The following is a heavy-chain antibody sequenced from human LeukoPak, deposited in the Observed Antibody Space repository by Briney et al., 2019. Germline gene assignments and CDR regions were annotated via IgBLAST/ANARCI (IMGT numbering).Heavy chain of an antibody. J-gene: IGHJ4*02. CDR1: GFTFSTYW. V-gene: IGHV3-7*03. Sequence: PGGSLRLSCAASGFTFSTYWMGWVSQAPGKGLEWVAYINQDGSEKYYVDSVKGRFTISRDNAKNSLYLQMNSLRAEDTAVHYCARPRGGRGYSGYDPYYFDYWGQGTLVTVSS. CDR3: ARPRGGRGYSGYDPYYFDY. CDR2: INQDGSEK. D-gene: IGHD5-12*01.